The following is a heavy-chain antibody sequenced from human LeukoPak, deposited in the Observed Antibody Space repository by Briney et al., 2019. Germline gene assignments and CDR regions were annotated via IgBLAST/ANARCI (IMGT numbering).Heavy chain of an antibody. Sequence: SVKVSCKASGGTFSSYAISWVRQAPGQGLEWMGRIIPILGIANYAQKFQGRVTITADKSTSTAYMELSSLRSEDTAVYYCARRGYNHYYDSSGYYQEDYWGQGTLVTASS. V-gene: IGHV1-69*04. CDR2: IIPILGIA. D-gene: IGHD3-22*01. CDR3: ARRGYNHYYDSSGYYQEDY. CDR1: GGTFSSYA. J-gene: IGHJ4*02.